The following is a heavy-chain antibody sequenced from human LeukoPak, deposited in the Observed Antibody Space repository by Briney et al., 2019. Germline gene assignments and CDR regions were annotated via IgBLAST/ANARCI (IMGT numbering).Heavy chain of an antibody. J-gene: IGHJ6*02. V-gene: IGHV3-23*01. D-gene: IGHD6-19*01. CDR1: GFTFSYYT. Sequence: GGSLRLSCAASGFTFSYYTMYWVRQAPGKGLEWVSIIGISGGGIHYADSVKGRFTISRDNSKNTLYLQMNSLRAEDTAVYYCARDDAYSSGWYAAEDAHYYYYGMDVWGQGTTVTVSS. CDR2: IGISGGGI. CDR3: ARDDAYSSGWYAAEDAHYYYYGMDV.